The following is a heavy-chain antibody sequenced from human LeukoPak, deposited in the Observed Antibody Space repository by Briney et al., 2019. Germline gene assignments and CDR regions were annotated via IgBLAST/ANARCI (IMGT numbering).Heavy chain of an antibody. CDR1: GYTFTGYY. V-gene: IGHV1-2*06. J-gene: IGHJ4*02. D-gene: IGHD3-10*01. CDR2: INPNSGGT. CDR3: ASFPSSGSYYNVAL. Sequence: GASVKVSCKASGYTFTGYYKHWVRQAPGQGLEWMGRINPNSGGTNYAQKFQGRVTMTRDMSISTAYMELSRLRSDDTAVYYCASFPSSGSYYNVALWGQGTLVTVSS.